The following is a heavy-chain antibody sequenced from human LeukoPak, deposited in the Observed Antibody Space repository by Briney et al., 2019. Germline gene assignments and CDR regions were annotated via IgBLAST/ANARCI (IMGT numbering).Heavy chain of an antibody. V-gene: IGHV3-53*01. D-gene: IGHD6-13*01. CDR2: FYSGDTT. CDR3: ARPIAAAGSDAFDI. Sequence: GGSLRLSCAASGFTVSSTYMSWVRQAPGKGLEWVSVFYSGDTTYYANSVKGRFTISRDNSKNTLYLQMNSLRAEDTAVYYCARPIAAAGSDAFDIWGQGTMVTVSS. J-gene: IGHJ3*02. CDR1: GFTVSSTY.